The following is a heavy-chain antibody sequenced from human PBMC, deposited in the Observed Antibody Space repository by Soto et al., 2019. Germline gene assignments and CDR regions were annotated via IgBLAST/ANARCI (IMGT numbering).Heavy chain of an antibody. J-gene: IGHJ5*02. CDR2: INHSGST. D-gene: IGHD6-25*01. V-gene: IGHV4-34*08. CDR1: CCTLSGSY. Sequence: SETLSLTCSASCCTLSGSYMTWIRQPPGKGLEWIAEINHSGSTNYNPAPKSRLTITADTSNNQFPPKLSSVTAADTAAYYCATQGRNSGFRSWGQGTLVTVSS. CDR3: ATQGRNSGFRS.